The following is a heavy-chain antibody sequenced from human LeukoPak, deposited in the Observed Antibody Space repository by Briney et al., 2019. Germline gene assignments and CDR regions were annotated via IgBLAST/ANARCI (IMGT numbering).Heavy chain of an antibody. CDR3: ARGAAGYVGASSFDY. D-gene: IGHD1-26*01. CDR2: LNGYGDYT. CDR1: GFTFSSYW. V-gene: IGHV3-74*01. Sequence: GGSLRLSCEVSGFTFSSYWMYWVRQVPGKGLVWVSRLNGYGDYTDYEDSVKGRFTISRDNAKNSLYLQMNSLRAEDTAVYYCARGAAGYVGASSFDYWGQGTLVTVSS. J-gene: IGHJ4*02.